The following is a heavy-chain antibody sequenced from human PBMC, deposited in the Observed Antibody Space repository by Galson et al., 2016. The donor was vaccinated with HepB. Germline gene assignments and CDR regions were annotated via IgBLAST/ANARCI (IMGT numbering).Heavy chain of an antibody. CDR2: IKSKTDDGTT. Sequence: SLRLSCAASGFSFNDAWMNWVRQAPGKGLEWVGRIKSKTDDGTTDYAAPVKGRFTISRDDSKNTLYMQMNSLKTEDTAVYYCTTGAQILWFGELGVFDIWGRGTMVTVSS. J-gene: IGHJ3*02. CDR1: GFSFNDAW. CDR3: TTGAQILWFGELGVFDI. D-gene: IGHD3-10*01. V-gene: IGHV3-15*07.